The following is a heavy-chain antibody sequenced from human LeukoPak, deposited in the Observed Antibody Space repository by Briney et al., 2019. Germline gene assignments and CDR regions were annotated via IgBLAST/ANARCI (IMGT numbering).Heavy chain of an antibody. D-gene: IGHD2-15*01. CDR3: ARALNPAVARTYYFDY. CDR2: IYHSGST. Sequence: SETLSLTCTVSGGSISSYYWSWIRQPPGKGLEWIGYIYHSGSTYYNPSLKSRVTISVDRSKNQFSLKLSSVTAADTAVYYCARALNPAVARTYYFDYWGQGTLVTVSS. V-gene: IGHV4-59*12. CDR1: GGSISSYY. J-gene: IGHJ4*02.